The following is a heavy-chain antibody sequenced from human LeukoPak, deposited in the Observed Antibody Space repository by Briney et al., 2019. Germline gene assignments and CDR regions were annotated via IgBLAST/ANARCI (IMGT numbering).Heavy chain of an antibody. Sequence: ASVKVSCKASGYTFTSYDINWVRQAAGQGLEWMGWMGPRRGNTGNAQNFQGRITMTRDTSITTAYMEPSSLTSDDTAVYYCARGWISGAISEHYFENWGQGTLVTVSS. CDR3: ARGWISGAISEHYFEN. V-gene: IGHV1-8*01. CDR1: GYTFTSYD. D-gene: IGHD4-23*01. J-gene: IGHJ4*02. CDR2: MGPRRGNT.